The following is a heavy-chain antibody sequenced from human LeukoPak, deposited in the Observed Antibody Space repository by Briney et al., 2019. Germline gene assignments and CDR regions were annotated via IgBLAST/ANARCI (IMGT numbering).Heavy chain of an antibody. CDR3: ARGYDSSGYRIDY. V-gene: IGHV4-39*07. D-gene: IGHD3-22*01. CDR1: GGSISSSSYY. Sequence: SETLSLTCTVSGGSISSSSYYWGWIRQPPGKGLEWIGSIYYSGSTYYNPSLKSRVTISVDTSKNQFSLKLSSVTAADTAVYYCARGYDSSGYRIDYWGQGTLVTVSS. CDR2: IYYSGST. J-gene: IGHJ4*02.